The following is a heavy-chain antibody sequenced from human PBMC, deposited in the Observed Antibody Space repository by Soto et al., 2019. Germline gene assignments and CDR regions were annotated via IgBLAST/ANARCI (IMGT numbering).Heavy chain of an antibody. Sequence: GGPLRLSCAASGFTFSYYWMHWVRQAPGKGLVWVSRIHSDGSSTTYADFVKGRFIISRDNARNTVDLQMNSVRVEDTAVYYCARGDRGAFDLWGQGTVVTVSS. D-gene: IGHD1-26*01. CDR1: GFTFSYYW. CDR3: ARGDRGAFDL. CDR2: IHSDGSST. J-gene: IGHJ3*01. V-gene: IGHV3-74*01.